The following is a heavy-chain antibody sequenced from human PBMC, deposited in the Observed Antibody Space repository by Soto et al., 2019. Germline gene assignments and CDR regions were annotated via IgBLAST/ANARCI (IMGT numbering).Heavy chain of an antibody. CDR3: AKDVSARRWFDP. Sequence: QVQLQETGPGLVKPSETLSLTCAVSGASIKSYHWSWIRQPAGKELEWVGRVRHTGDTNYNPALKSRVTRTMDTSRKETSMKMTSVTAADTAVYFCAKDVSARRWFDPWGQGVLVIVSS. CDR1: GASIKSYH. J-gene: IGHJ5*02. CDR2: VRHTGDT. V-gene: IGHV4-4*07.